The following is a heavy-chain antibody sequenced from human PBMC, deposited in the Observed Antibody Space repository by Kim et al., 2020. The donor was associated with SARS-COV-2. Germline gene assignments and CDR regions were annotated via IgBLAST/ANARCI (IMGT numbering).Heavy chain of an antibody. CDR2: IVVGSGNT. J-gene: IGHJ3*02. Sequence: SVKVSCKASGFTFTSSAMQWVRQARGQRLEWIGWIVVGSGNTNYAQKFQERVTITRDMSTSTAYMELSSLRSEDTAVYYCAAAITMVRGASSDAFDIWGQGTMVTVSS. D-gene: IGHD3-10*01. V-gene: IGHV1-58*02. CDR3: AAAITMVRGASSDAFDI. CDR1: GFTFTSSA.